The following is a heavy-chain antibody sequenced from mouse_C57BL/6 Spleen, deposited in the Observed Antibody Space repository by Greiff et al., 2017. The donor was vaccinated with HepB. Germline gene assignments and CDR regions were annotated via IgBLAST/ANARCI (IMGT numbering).Heavy chain of an antibody. Sequence: QVQLKESGAELARPGASVKLSRKASGYTFTSYGISWVKQRTGQGLEWIGEIYPRSGNTYYNEKFKGKATLTADKSSSTAYMELRSLTSEDSAVYFCARRGVLLLFDYWGQGTTLTVSS. V-gene: IGHV1-81*01. J-gene: IGHJ2*01. CDR3: ARRGVLLLFDY. CDR1: GYTFTSYG. D-gene: IGHD1-1*01. CDR2: IYPRSGNT.